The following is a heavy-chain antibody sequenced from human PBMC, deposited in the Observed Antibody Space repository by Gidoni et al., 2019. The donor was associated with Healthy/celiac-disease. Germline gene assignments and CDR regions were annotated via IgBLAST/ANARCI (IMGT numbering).Heavy chain of an antibody. CDR2: IYYSGST. Sequence: QLQLQESGPGLVKPSETLSLTCTVSGGSISSSSYYWGWIRQPPGKGLEWIGSIYYSGSTSYHPSLKSRVTISVDTSKNQFSLKLSSVTAADTAVYYCARLWPNPLARGGWFDPWGQGTLVTVSS. CDR3: ARLWPNPLARGGWFDP. CDR1: GGSISSSSYY. D-gene: IGHD3-10*01. V-gene: IGHV4-39*01. J-gene: IGHJ5*02.